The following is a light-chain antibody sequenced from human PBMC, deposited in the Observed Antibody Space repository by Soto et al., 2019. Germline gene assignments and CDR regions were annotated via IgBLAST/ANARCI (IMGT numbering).Light chain of an antibody. J-gene: IGKJ1*01. V-gene: IGKV1-5*03. Sequence: DIQMTQSPSTLSASVGDRVTITCRASQSISTWLAWYQQKPGKAPKFLISKASSLESGVPSRFSGSGSGPEFPLSISSLQPDDSATYYFQQSSAYPWTFGQGTKSEI. CDR3: QQSSAYPWT. CDR1: QSISTW. CDR2: KAS.